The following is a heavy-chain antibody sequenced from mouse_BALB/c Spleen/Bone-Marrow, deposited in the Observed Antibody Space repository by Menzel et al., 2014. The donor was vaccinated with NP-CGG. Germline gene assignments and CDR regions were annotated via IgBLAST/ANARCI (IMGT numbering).Heavy chain of an antibody. V-gene: IGHV1-69*02. J-gene: IGHJ2*01. Sequence: QVQLKESGAELVKPGAPVKLSCKASGYTFTSYWMNWVKQRPGRGLEWIGGXDPSDSETHYNQKFKDKATLTVDKSSSTAYIQLSSLTSEDSAVYYCARNWVYFDYWGQGTTLTVSS. CDR3: ARNWVYFDY. CDR2: XDPSDSET. D-gene: IGHD4-1*01. CDR1: GYTFTSYW.